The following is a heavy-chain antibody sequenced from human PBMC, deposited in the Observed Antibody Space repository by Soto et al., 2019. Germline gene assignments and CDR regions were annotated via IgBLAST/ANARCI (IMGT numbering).Heavy chain of an antibody. J-gene: IGHJ6*02. CDR1: GFTFSSYS. CDR3: ARDDTVATIRLSYYGMDV. D-gene: IGHD5-12*01. CDR2: ISCVGSNK. V-gene: IGHV3-21*04. Sequence: GGSLRLSCAASGFTFSSYSMHWVRQAPGKGLEWVSVISCVGSNKYYADSVKGRFTISRDNGKNSLYLQMNSLRAEDTALYYCARDDTVATIRLSYYGMDVWGQGTTVTVSS.